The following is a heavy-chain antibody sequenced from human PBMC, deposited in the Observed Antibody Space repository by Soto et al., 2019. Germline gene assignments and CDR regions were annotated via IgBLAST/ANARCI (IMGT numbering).Heavy chain of an antibody. CDR3: ARDLRYYDILSGGMDV. CDR2: ISAYNGNT. Sequence: QVQLVQSGAEVKKPGASVKVSCKASGYTFTSYGISWVRQAPGQGLEWMGWISAYNGNTNNAQKLQGRVTMTTDTSTITDYMELMSLRSDDTAVYYCARDLRYYDILSGGMDVWGQGTTVTVSS. D-gene: IGHD3-9*01. CDR1: GYTFTSYG. V-gene: IGHV1-18*01. J-gene: IGHJ6*02.